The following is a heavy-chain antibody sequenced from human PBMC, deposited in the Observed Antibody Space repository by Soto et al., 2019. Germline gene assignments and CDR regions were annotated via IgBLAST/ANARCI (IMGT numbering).Heavy chain of an antibody. Sequence: PGGSLRLSCAASGFTFSSFAMSWVRQAPGKGLEWVSVISDSGGSTYYADSVRGRFTISRDNSKSTLFLQMNSLRGDDTAIYYCAKPISGYYAPSDHWGQGTQGTVSS. J-gene: IGHJ4*02. D-gene: IGHD3-22*01. CDR2: ISDSGGST. V-gene: IGHV3-23*01. CDR1: GFTFSSFA. CDR3: AKPISGYYAPSDH.